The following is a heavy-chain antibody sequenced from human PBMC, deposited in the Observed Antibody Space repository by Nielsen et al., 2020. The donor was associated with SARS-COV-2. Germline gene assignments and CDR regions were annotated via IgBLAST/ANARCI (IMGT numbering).Heavy chain of an antibody. Sequence: GESLKISCAASGFTFSSYSMNWVRQAPGKGLEWVSYISSSSSTIYYADSVKGRFTISRDNAKNSLYLQMNSLRAEDTAVYYCAKGLDILTGTNDYWGQGTLVTVSS. J-gene: IGHJ4*02. V-gene: IGHV3-48*01. D-gene: IGHD3-9*01. CDR1: GFTFSSYS. CDR2: ISSSSSTI. CDR3: AKGLDILTGTNDY.